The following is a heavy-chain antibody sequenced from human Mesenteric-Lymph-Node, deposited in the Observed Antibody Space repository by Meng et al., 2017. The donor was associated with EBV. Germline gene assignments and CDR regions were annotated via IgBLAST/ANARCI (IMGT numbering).Heavy chain of an antibody. J-gene: IGHJ4*02. CDR3: ARGTIFGIVVTYFDY. V-gene: IGHV4-34*01. D-gene: IGHD3-3*01. CDR1: GGSFSGYH. CDR2: ISQSGDT. Sequence: QVQPHQVGARLFEPSETLSLTCAASGGSFSGYHWSWIRQPPRKGLEYIGEISQSGDTNYNPSLKSRVTISVDTSRNQFSLKMRSVTAADTAVYYCARGTIFGIVVTYFDYWSQGNLVTVSS.